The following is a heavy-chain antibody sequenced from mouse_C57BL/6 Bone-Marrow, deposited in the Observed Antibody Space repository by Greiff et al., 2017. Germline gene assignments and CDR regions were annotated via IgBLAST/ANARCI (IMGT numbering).Heavy chain of an antibody. J-gene: IGHJ4*01. CDR2: INPGSGGT. CDR1: GYAFTNYL. CDR3: ARGGPLVDY. Sequence: QVQLQQSGAELVRPGTSVKVSCKASGYAFTNYLIEWVKQRPGQGLEWIGVINPGSGGTNYNEKFKGKATLTADKSSSTAYMQLSSLTAEDSAVYFCARGGPLVDYWGQGTSVTVSS. V-gene: IGHV1-54*01.